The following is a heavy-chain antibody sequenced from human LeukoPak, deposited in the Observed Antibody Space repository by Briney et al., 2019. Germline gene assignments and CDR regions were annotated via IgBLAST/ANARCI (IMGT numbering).Heavy chain of an antibody. V-gene: IGHV4-39*07. D-gene: IGHD3-16*01. Sequence: SETLSLTCTVSGGSISISSYYWGWIRQPPGKGLEWIGSIYYSGSTYYNPSLKSRVTISVDTSKNQFSLKLSSVTAADTAVYYCARAPRNDYVWGSHPYYFDYWGQGTLVTVSS. CDR1: GGSISISSYY. J-gene: IGHJ4*02. CDR2: IYYSGST. CDR3: ARAPRNDYVWGSHPYYFDY.